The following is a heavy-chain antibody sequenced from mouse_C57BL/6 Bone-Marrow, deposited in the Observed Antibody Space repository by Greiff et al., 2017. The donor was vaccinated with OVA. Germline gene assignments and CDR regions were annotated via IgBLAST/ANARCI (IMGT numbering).Heavy chain of an antibody. J-gene: IGHJ2*01. CDR3: ARDGGFIDY. CDR1: GFTFSDYY. CDR2: INYDGSST. Sequence: EVQVVESEGGLVQPGSSMKLSCTASGFTFSDYYMAWVRQVPEKGLEWVANINYDGSSTYYLDSLKSRFIISRDNAKNILYLQLSSLKSEDTATYYCARDGGFIDYWGQGTTLTVAS. V-gene: IGHV5-16*01. D-gene: IGHD1-2*01.